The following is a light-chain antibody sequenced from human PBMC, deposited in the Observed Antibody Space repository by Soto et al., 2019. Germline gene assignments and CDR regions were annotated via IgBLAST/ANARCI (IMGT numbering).Light chain of an antibody. CDR2: AAS. CDR3: QQSYNTPALT. CDR1: QSISSY. Sequence: DIQMTQSPSSLSASVGDRVTITCRASQSISSYINWYQQKPGKAPKLLIYAASSLQSGVPSRFSGSGSGTDFTLTISSLQPEDFATYYCQQSYNTPALTFGGGTKVEIK. J-gene: IGKJ4*01. V-gene: IGKV1-39*01.